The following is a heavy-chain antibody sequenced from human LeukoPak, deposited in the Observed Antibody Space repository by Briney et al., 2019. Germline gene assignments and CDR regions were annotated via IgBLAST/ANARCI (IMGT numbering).Heavy chain of an antibody. Sequence: GGSLRLSCVASGFSFSNYWMSWVRQAPGKGLEWVATIKDDGSEKYSVQGRFTISRDNAKNSLYLQMNSLRVEDTAVYYCARRSTEDYWGQGPLVTVSS. V-gene: IGHV3-7*01. CDR1: GFSFSNYW. J-gene: IGHJ4*02. CDR2: IKDDGSEK. D-gene: IGHD2-2*01. CDR3: ARRSTEDY.